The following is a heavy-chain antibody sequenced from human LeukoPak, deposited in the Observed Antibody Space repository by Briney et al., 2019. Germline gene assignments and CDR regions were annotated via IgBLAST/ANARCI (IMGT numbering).Heavy chain of an antibody. V-gene: IGHV1-18*01. Sequence: ASVKVSCKASGGTFSSYAISWVRQAPGQGLEWMGWISAYNGNTNYAQKLQGRVTMTTDTSTSTAYMELRSLRSDDTAVYYCARGGSYYDFWSGYYSRDFDYWGQGTLVTVSS. CDR1: GGTFSSYA. CDR3: ARGGSYYDFWSGYYSRDFDY. J-gene: IGHJ4*02. CDR2: ISAYNGNT. D-gene: IGHD3-3*01.